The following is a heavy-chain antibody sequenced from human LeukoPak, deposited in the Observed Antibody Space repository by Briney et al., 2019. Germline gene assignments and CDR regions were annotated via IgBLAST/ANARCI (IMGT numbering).Heavy chain of an antibody. CDR1: GFTFDDYG. V-gene: IGHV3-48*01. Sequence: GGSLRLSCAASGFTFDDYGMSWVRQAPGKGLEWVSYISSSGSTIYYADSVKGRFTISRDNSKNTLYLQMNSLRAEDTAVYYCAREQRVDTAMVPAFDYWGQGTLVTVSS. CDR2: ISSSGSTI. CDR3: AREQRVDTAMVPAFDY. J-gene: IGHJ4*02. D-gene: IGHD5-18*01.